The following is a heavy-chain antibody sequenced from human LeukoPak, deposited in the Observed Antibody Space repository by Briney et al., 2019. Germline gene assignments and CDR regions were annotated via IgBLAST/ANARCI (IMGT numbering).Heavy chain of an antibody. Sequence: GGSLRLSCAASGFTFSNAWMSWVRQAPGKGLQWVGRRKSKADGGTTDYVAPVKGRFTISRDDSENMLYLQLNGLKTEDTAIYYCTTNPTVTTNRGFWGQGTLVTVSS. CDR2: RKSKADGGTT. CDR3: TTNPTVTTNRGF. CDR1: GFTFSNAW. D-gene: IGHD4-17*01. J-gene: IGHJ4*02. V-gene: IGHV3-15*01.